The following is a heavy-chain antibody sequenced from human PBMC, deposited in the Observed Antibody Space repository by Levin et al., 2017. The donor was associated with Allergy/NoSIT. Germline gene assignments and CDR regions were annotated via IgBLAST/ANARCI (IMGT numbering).Heavy chain of an antibody. CDR3: ARNLGHDNDSSGYPLDP. V-gene: IGHV4-59*01. CDR2: ISYSGGT. J-gene: IGHJ5*02. CDR1: SGSIINDY. D-gene: IGHD3-22*01. Sequence: SQTLSLTCPVSSGSIINDYWSWIRQPPGKGLEWIGHISYSGGTDYNTSLKSRVTISVDTSKNQLSLKLRSVTAADTAVYYCARNLGHDNDSSGYPLDPWGQGTLVIVSS.